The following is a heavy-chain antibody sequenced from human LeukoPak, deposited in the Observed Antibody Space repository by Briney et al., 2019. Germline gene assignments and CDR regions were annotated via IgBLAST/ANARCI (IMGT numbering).Heavy chain of an antibody. CDR2: TYHWSKWFN. CDR1: GDSVTSGI. D-gene: IGHD3-16*01. J-gene: IGHJ4*02. Sequence: SQTLSLTCAISGDSVTSGIWNWIRQSPSRGLEWLGRTYHWSKWFNDHAVSVESRMTINADTSRNQFSLQLNSVTPEDTAVYYCARDLHGSRGEFDYWGQGTLVTVSS. V-gene: IGHV6-1*01. CDR3: ARDLHGSRGEFDY.